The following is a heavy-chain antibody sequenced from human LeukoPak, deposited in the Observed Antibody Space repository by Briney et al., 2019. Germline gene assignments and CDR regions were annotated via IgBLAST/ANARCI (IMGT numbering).Heavy chain of an antibody. J-gene: IGHJ4*02. CDR3: ARASYSYDISGWVPFDY. CDR2: IYSSGST. V-gene: IGHV4-39*01. CDR1: GASVSGSNYY. Sequence: SETLSLTCAVSGASVSGSNYYWGWIRQPPGKGLEWIGNIYSSGSTYYNASLQSRVTISIDTSKNQFSLRLSSVTAADTAVYYCARASYSYDISGWVPFDYWGQGTLVTVSS. D-gene: IGHD3-22*01.